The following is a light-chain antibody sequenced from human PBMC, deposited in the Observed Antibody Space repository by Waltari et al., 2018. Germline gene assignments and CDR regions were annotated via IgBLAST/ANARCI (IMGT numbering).Light chain of an antibody. J-gene: IGLJ1*01. CDR3: SSYSGSNDYV. Sequence: QSALTQPPSASRSPGQSVTISCTGTRSDVGGYNYVSWYQQHPGKSPKHMIYEVNKRPSGVPDRFSGSRSGNTASLTVSGLQAEDEADYYCSSYSGSNDYVFGTGTEVTVL. CDR2: EVN. V-gene: IGLV2-8*01. CDR1: RSDVGGYNY.